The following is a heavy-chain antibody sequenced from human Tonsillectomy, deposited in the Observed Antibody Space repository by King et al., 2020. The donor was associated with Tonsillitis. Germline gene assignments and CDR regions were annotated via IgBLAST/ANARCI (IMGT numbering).Heavy chain of an antibody. D-gene: IGHD2-15*01. J-gene: IGHJ6*02. CDR2: IYYSGST. V-gene: IGHV4-59*08. CDR3: ARRLGYCSGGSCYSAYYYFGMDV. CDR1: GGSISSYY. Sequence: VQLQESGPGLVKPSETLSLTCTVSGGSISSYYWSWIRQPPGKGLEWIGFIYYSGSTNYNPSLKSRVTISVDTSKNQFSLRLSSVTDADTAVYYCARRLGYCSGGSCYSAYYYFGMDVWGQGTTVTVSS.